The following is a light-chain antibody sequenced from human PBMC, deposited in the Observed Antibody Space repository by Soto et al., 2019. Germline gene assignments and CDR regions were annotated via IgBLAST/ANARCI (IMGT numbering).Light chain of an antibody. CDR1: QAIGYS. CDR2: AAS. J-gene: IGKJ1*01. CDR3: QKYDRVPGT. V-gene: IGKV1-27*01. Sequence: DNQMTQSPSSLSASVGDRVTITCRASQAIGYSLAWYQQKPGEVPQLLIYAASTLQSGAPSRFSGSGSGTDFTLTISSLQPADIATYYCQKYDRVPGTFGQGTKVEI.